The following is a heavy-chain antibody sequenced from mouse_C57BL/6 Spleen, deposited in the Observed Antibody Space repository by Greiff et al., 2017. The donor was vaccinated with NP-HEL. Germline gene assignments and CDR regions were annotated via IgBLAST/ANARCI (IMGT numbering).Heavy chain of an antibody. CDR1: GFTFSSYG. V-gene: IGHV5-6*01. D-gene: IGHD2-3*01. J-gene: IGHJ4*01. CDR2: ITRGGSYT. Sequence: VTLLESGGDLVKPGGSLKLSCAASGFTFSSYGMSWVRQTPDKRLEWVATITRGGSYTYYPDSVKGRFNISRDNAKNTLYLQMSSLKSEDTAMYYCARHDGYYEDYYAMDYWGQGTSVTVSS. CDR3: ARHDGYYEDYYAMDY.